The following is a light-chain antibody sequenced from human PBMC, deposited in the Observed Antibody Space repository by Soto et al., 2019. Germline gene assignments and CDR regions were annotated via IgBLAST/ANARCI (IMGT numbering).Light chain of an antibody. Sequence: QMTQSPSSLFASVGDRVTITCRASQSISSNLNWYQQKVGQTPRLLIYAASTLQSEVPPRFSGSGSGTEFTLTISGLQREDFAIYYCQQSHSAPLTFGGGTKIQI. CDR1: QSISSN. J-gene: IGKJ4*01. CDR3: QQSHSAPLT. V-gene: IGKV1-39*01. CDR2: AAS.